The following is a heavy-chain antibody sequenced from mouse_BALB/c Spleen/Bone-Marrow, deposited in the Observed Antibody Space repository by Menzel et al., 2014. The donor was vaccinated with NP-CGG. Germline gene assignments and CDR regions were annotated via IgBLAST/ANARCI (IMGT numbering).Heavy chain of an antibody. J-gene: IGHJ1*01. V-gene: IGHV1-5*01. CDR3: TRYYYGGRDWYFGV. D-gene: IGHD1-1*01. Sequence: EVQLQQSGAVLARPGASVRMSCKASGYTFTSFWMHWVKQRPGQGLEWIGAVYPGNNDTNYDQNFKGKAKLTAVTSTSTAYMEFSSLTNEDSAVYYCTRYYYGGRDWYFGVWGAGTTVTVSS. CDR1: GYTFTSFW. CDR2: VYPGNNDT.